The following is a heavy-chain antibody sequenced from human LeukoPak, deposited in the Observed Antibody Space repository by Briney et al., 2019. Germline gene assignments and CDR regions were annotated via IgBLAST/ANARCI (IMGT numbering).Heavy chain of an antibody. CDR2: IKQDGSEK. J-gene: IGHJ6*03. V-gene: IGHV3-7*01. CDR1: GFTFSSYW. CDR3: ARGFRLVTYYYYYYMDV. Sequence: EGSLRLSCAASGFTFSSYWMSWVRQAPGKGLEWVANIKQDGSEKYYVDSVKGRFTISRDNAKNSLYLQMNSLRAEDTAVYYCARGFRLVTYYYYYYMDVWGKGPRSPSP. D-gene: IGHD6-19*01.